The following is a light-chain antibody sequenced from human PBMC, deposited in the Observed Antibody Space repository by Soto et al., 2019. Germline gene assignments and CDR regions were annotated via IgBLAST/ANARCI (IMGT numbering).Light chain of an antibody. CDR3: ATWDDSLSEYV. Sequence: QSVLTQPPSASGTPGQRVTISCSGSSSNIGSKYVCWYQQLPGTAPKLLIYSNDQRPSGVPDRFSGSKSGTSASLAISGLRSEDEADYYCATWDDSLSEYVFXTGTKVTVL. J-gene: IGLJ1*01. CDR2: SND. V-gene: IGLV1-47*02. CDR1: SSNIGSKY.